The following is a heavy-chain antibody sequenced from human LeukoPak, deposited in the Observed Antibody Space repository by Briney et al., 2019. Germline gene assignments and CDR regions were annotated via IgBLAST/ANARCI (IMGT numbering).Heavy chain of an antibody. CDR2: INHSGST. CDR1: GGSFSGYY. V-gene: IGHV4-34*01. Sequence: SETLSLTCAVYGGSFSGYYWSWIRQPPGKGLEWIGEINHSGSTNYNPSLKSRVTISVDTSKNQFSLKLSSVTAADTAVYYCARRIRTGIAVAGTRRWSYXFDYWGXXXLVTVSS. D-gene: IGHD6-19*01. CDR3: ARRIRTGIAVAGTRRWSYXFDY. J-gene: IGHJ4*01.